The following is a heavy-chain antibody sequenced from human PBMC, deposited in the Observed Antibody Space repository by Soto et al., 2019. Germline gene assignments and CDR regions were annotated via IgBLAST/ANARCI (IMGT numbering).Heavy chain of an antibody. Sequence: SETLSLTCTVSGDSISRNGHFWSWIRQPPGKGLEWIGYIYHSGSTYYNPSLKSRVTISVDRSKNQFSLKLSSVTAADTAVYYCARLCYYDSSGDGFDPWGQGTLVTVSS. V-gene: IGHV4-30-2*01. D-gene: IGHD3-22*01. CDR2: IYHSGST. CDR1: GDSISRNGHF. CDR3: ARLCYYDSSGDGFDP. J-gene: IGHJ5*02.